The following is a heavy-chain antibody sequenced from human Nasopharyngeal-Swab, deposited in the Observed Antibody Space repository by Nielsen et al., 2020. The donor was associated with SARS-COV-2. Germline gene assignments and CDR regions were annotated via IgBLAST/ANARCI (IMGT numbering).Heavy chain of an antibody. CDR3: ARNPYYYDSKEGWFDP. CDR2: IYYSGST. CDR1: GGSISSGGYY. J-gene: IGHJ5*02. V-gene: IGHV4-31*03. Sequence: LRLSCTVSGGSISSGGYYWSWIRQHPGKGLEWIGYIYYSGSTYYNPSLKSRVTISVDTSKNQFSLKLSSVTAADTAVYYCARNPYYYDSKEGWFDPWGQGTLVTVSS. D-gene: IGHD3-22*01.